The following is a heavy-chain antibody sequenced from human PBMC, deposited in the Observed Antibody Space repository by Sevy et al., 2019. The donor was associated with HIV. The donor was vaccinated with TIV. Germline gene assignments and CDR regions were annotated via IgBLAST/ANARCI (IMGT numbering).Heavy chain of an antibody. CDR3: ARNKSRREGEYWFDP. D-gene: IGHD1-26*01. V-gene: IGHV4-31*03. J-gene: IGHJ5*02. CDR2: IYYTGST. Sequence: SETLSLTCTVSGGSISSGAYYWSWIRQHPGTGLECIGYIYYTGSTYHNPSLRSRVTMSVDTSKIQFSLRLSSVTAADTAVYYCARNKSRREGEYWFDPWGQGTLVTVSS. CDR1: GGSISSGAYY.